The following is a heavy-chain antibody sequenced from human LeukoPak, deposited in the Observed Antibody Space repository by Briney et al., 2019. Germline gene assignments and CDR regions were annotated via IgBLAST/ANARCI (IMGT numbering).Heavy chain of an antibody. D-gene: IGHD1-26*01. CDR1: AFTFSNYW. Sequence: PGGSLRLSCAASAFTFSNYWMHWVRQAPGKGLMWVSRINSDGSTTTYADSVKGRFTISRDNAKNTLYLQMSSLRFEDTAVYYCARHSGSYQVDYWGQGTLVTVSS. J-gene: IGHJ4*02. V-gene: IGHV3-74*01. CDR2: INSDGSTT. CDR3: ARHSGSYQVDY.